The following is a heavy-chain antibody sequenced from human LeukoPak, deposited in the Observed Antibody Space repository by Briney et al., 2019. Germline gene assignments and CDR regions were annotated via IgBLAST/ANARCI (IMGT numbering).Heavy chain of an antibody. CDR3: GRGNVLRFLEWLATGDAFDI. CDR1: GYTFTRYG. CDR2: ISTYNGNT. V-gene: IGHV1-18*01. J-gene: IGHJ3*02. D-gene: IGHD3-3*01. Sequence: GASLKVSCKASGYTFTRYGISWGRQAPGQGLERMGWISTYNGNTNYAQKLQSRVTITTDTPTSTAYMEVRSLRSDATAVYYCGRGNVLRFLEWLATGDAFDIWGQGTMVTVSS.